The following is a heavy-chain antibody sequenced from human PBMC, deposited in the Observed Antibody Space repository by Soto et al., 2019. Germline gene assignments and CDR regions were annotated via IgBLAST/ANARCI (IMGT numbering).Heavy chain of an antibody. CDR3: ARVRITIFGVAKYYFDY. CDR2: IYYSGST. CDR1: GCSISSGGYY. J-gene: IGHJ4*02. D-gene: IGHD3-3*01. V-gene: IGHV4-31*03. Sequence: SETLSLTCTVSGCSISSGGYYWSWIRQHPGKGLEWIGYIYYSGSTYYNPSLKSRVTISVDTSKNQFSLKLSSVTAADTAVYYCARVRITIFGVAKYYFDYWGQGTLVTVSS.